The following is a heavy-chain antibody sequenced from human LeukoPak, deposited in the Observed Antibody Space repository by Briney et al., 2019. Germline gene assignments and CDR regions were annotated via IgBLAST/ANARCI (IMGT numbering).Heavy chain of an antibody. Sequence: GGSLRLSCAASGFTFSSYEMNWVRQAPGKGLEWVSYISSSGSTIYYADSVKGRFTISRDNAKNSLYLQMNSLRAEDTAVYYCARNPVRYSGYDFGRRYYYYYMDVWGKGTTVTISS. CDR1: GFTFSSYE. CDR3: ARNPVRYSGYDFGRRYYYYYMDV. J-gene: IGHJ6*03. CDR2: ISSSGSTI. V-gene: IGHV3-48*03. D-gene: IGHD5-12*01.